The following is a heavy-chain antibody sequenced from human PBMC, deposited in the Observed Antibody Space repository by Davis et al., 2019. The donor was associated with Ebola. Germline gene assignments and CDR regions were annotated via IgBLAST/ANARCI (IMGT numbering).Heavy chain of an antibody. Sequence: AASVKVSCKASGYTFTSYAMHWVRQAPGQRLEWMGWINADSGNTKYSQKFQGRVTITRDTSASTVYMELSSLRSEDTAVYYCARDGEDDTDYYYGMDVWGQGTTVTVSS. J-gene: IGHJ6*02. V-gene: IGHV1-3*01. D-gene: IGHD3-10*01. CDR3: ARDGEDDTDYYYGMDV. CDR2: INADSGNT. CDR1: GYTFTSYA.